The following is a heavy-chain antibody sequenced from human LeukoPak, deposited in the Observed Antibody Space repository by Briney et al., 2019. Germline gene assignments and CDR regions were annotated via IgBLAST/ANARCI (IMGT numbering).Heavy chain of an antibody. CDR2: INPNSGGT. CDR1: GYTFTGYY. CDR3: ARYEGGITSDAFDI. D-gene: IGHD1-14*01. V-gene: IGHV1-2*02. J-gene: IGHJ3*02. Sequence: ASVKVSCKASGYTFTGYYMHWVRQAPGQGLEWMGWINPNSGGTNYAQKFQGRVTMTRDTSISTAYMELSRLRSDDTAVYYCARYEGGITSDAFDIWGQGTMVTVSS.